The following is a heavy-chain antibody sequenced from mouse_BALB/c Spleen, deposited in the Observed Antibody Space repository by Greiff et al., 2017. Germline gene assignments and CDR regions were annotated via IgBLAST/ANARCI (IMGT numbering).Heavy chain of an antibody. Sequence: EVKLMESGPGLVKPSQSLSLTCTVTGYSITSDYAWNWIRQFPGNKLEWMGYISYSGSTSYNPSLKSRISITRDTSKNQFFLQLNSVTTEDTATYYCARGRRNYAMDYWGQGTSVTVSS. CDR2: ISYSGST. J-gene: IGHJ4*01. V-gene: IGHV3-2*02. CDR1: GYSITSDYA. CDR3: ARGRRNYAMDY.